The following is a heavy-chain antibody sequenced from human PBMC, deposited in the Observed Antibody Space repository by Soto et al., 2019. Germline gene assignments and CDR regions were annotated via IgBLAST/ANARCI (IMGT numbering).Heavy chain of an antibody. Sequence: AGGSLRFSCAASGFSFSDYSMNWVRQAPGKGLEWLSYISRSGSLNYYADSVKGRFTISRDNAKNSLYLEMNSVRDEDTAMYYCARDLEYSSSWYYYGLDVWGHGTTVTVSS. CDR3: ARDLEYSSSWYYYGLDV. J-gene: IGHJ6*02. V-gene: IGHV3-48*02. D-gene: IGHD6-6*01. CDR2: ISRSGSLN. CDR1: GFSFSDYS.